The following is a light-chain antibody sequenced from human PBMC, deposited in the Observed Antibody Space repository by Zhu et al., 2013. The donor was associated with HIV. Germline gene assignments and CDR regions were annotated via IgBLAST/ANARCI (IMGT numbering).Light chain of an antibody. CDR1: QSISNL. CDR2: KAS. V-gene: IGKV1-5*03. CDR3: QQYNSYQYT. J-gene: IGKJ2*01. Sequence: DIQMTQSPSTLSASIGDRVTITCRASQSISNLLAWYQQKSGKAPKLLIYKASTLEIGVPSRFSGSGSGTEFTLTISSLQPDDFATYYCQQYNSYQYTFGQGTKVEIK.